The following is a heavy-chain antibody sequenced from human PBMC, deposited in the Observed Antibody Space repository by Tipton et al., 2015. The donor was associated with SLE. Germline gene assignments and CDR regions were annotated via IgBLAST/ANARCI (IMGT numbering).Heavy chain of an antibody. J-gene: IGHJ4*02. Sequence: LVKPTETLSLTCAISGDSVSSNSAAWNWIRQSPSRGLEWLGRTYYRSKWYNDYAVSVKSRITINPDTSKNQFSLQLNSVNPEDTAVYYCAREVDYSFSSPFDYWGQGTLVTVSS. CDR3: AREVDYSFSSPFDY. CDR2: TYYRSKWYN. V-gene: IGHV6-1*01. D-gene: IGHD6-6*01. CDR1: GDSVSSNSAA.